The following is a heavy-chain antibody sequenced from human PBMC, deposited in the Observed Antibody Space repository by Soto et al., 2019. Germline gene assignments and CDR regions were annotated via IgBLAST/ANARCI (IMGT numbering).Heavy chain of an antibody. CDR1: GFTFSTYE. D-gene: IGHD1-7*01. CDR3: ARVNYDYDS. Sequence: GGSLRLFCAASGFTFSTYEMNWVCQAPGKGLEWVSYISTSGSTIYSADSVKGRFTISRDNAKSSLYLQMDSLRVEDTAIYYCARVNYDYDSWGHGTPVTVSS. J-gene: IGHJ5*01. V-gene: IGHV3-48*03. CDR2: ISTSGSTI.